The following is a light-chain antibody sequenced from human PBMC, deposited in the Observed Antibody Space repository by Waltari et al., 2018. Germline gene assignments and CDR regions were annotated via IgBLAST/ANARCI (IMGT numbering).Light chain of an antibody. V-gene: IGKV2D-29*01. CDR2: DVS. CDR1: QSLLHSGKKNY. J-gene: IGKJ2*01. Sequence: DIVMTQSPLSLSVTLGPRATIPCISTQSLLHSGKKNYLCWYLQKLRQPPQLLIYDVSSRFCGVPERFSGSGSGTDFTLKISRVEADDVGVYYCMQSKQPPRTFGQGTKLEIK. CDR3: MQSKQPPRT.